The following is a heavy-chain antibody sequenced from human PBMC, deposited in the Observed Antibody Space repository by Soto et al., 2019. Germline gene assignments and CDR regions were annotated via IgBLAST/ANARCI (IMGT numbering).Heavy chain of an antibody. Sequence: QAQLVQSATEVKEPGASVKVSCKASGYTFSSYGISWVRQAPGQGPEWMGWISGYKDNTHYQQEFQGKVTLTTDTSTSTAYMESRNLRSDDTAVYYCAKADSNYAGRFSYYYLDVWGNGTLVTVSS. D-gene: IGHD4-4*01. V-gene: IGHV1-18*01. CDR3: AKADSNYAGRFSYYYLDV. J-gene: IGHJ6*03. CDR1: GYTFSSYG. CDR2: ISGYKDNT.